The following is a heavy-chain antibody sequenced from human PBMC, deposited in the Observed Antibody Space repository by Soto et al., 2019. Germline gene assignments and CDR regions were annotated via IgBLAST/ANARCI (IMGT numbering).Heavy chain of an antibody. D-gene: IGHD6-19*01. CDR1: GGTFRTYA. J-gene: IGHJ6*02. CDR2: IIPIFGTV. Sequence: QVQLLQSGAEVKKPGSSVRVSCEASGGTFRTYAISWVRQAPGQGLEWMGEIIPIFGTVNYAQKFQGRVTITADESTTXVXXDLRSLRSEDTAVYYCAKGAVAGTPTSYYYSGMDVWGQGTTVTVSS. V-gene: IGHV1-69*12. CDR3: AKGAVAGTPTSYYYSGMDV.